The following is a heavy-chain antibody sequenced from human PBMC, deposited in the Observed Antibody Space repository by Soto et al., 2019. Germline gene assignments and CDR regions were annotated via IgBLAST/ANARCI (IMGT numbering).Heavy chain of an antibody. CDR3: ARGGRIVDTGIGYYYYHAMDV. CDR1: GYTFTSYY. CDR2: FNPTGDTA. J-gene: IGHJ6*02. V-gene: IGHV1-46*01. D-gene: IGHD5-18*01. Sequence: QVQLVQSGAEVKKPGASVKASCKASGYTFTSYYIHWVRQAPGQGLEWMGIFNPTGDTASYAQKLQGRVTMTRDTSTGTAYKELGSPRSEDTAVHYCARGGRIVDTGIGYYYYHAMDVWGQGTTVTVS.